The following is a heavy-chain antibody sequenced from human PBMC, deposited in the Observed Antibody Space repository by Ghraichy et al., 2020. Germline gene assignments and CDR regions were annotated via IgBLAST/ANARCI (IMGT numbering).Heavy chain of an antibody. V-gene: IGHV3-30*04. CDR3: AGGGYSYGVY. CDR2: ISYDGSNK. CDR1: GFTFSSYA. D-gene: IGHD5-18*01. Sequence: GGSLRLSCAASGFTFSSYAMHWVRQAPGKGLEWVAVISYDGSNKYYADSVKGLFTISRDNSKNTLYLQMNSLRAEDTAVYYCAGGGYSYGVYWGQGTLVTVSS. J-gene: IGHJ4*02.